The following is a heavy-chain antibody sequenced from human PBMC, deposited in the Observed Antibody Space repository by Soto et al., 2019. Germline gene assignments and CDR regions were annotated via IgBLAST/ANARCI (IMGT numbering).Heavy chain of an antibody. D-gene: IGHD3-9*01. V-gene: IGHV4-34*01. CDR1: GGYFSGYY. CDR2: INHSGST. Sequence: SETLSLTYAVYGGYFSGYYWSWISQPPGKGLEWIGEINHSGSTNYNPSLKSRVTISVDTSKNQFSLKLSSVTAADTAVYYCASPLGNYDILSAGMDVWGQGTTVTGFS. J-gene: IGHJ6*02. CDR3: ASPLGNYDILSAGMDV.